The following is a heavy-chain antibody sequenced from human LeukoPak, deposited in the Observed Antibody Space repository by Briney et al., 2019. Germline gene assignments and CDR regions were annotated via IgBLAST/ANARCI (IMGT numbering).Heavy chain of an antibody. CDR2: IYYTG. CDR1: GGSVTTYY. V-gene: IGHV4-59*02. D-gene: IGHD2-2*01. Sequence: SETLSLTCTVSGGSVTTYYWSWLRQPPGKGLEWIGYIYYTGTYNPSLKSRVTISVDTSKSQLSLNLSSVTAADTAVYFCARGRWCNSPSCAGYFDFWGQGTQVTVSS. CDR3: ARGRWCNSPSCAGYFDF. J-gene: IGHJ4*02.